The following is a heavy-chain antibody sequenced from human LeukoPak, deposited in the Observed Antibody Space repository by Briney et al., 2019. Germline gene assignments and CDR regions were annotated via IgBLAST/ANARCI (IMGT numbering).Heavy chain of an antibody. Sequence: GGSLRLSCAASGFTFSSYAMHWVRQAPGKGLEYVSAISSNGGSTYYANSVKGRFTISRDNSKNTLYLQMGSLRAEDMAVYYCAREFHRHYYIDVWGKGTTVTVSS. J-gene: IGHJ6*03. CDR1: GFTFSSYA. CDR3: AREFHRHYYIDV. CDR2: ISSNGGST. V-gene: IGHV3-64*01.